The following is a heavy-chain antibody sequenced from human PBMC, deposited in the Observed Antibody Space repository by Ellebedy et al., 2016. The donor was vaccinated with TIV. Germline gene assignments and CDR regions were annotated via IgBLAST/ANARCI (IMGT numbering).Heavy chain of an antibody. CDR1: EFTFSGSA. Sequence: GESLKISCAASEFTFSGSAMHWVRQASGKGLEWVGRIRSNANNYATAYAASVKGRFTISRDDSKNTAYLQMNSLKTEDTAVYFCMVFERSGSFDYWGQGTLVVVSS. CDR3: MVFERSGSFDY. V-gene: IGHV3-73*01. CDR2: IRSNANNYAT. D-gene: IGHD3-22*01. J-gene: IGHJ4*02.